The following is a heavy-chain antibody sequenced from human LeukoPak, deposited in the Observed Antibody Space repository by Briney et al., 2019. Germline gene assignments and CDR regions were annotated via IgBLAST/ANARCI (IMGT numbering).Heavy chain of an antibody. Sequence: SETLSLTCTVSGGSISTYFWSWIRQPPGKGLEWIGFIYYSGSTNQNPSLRSRVTISVDTSKNQFSLKLNSVTAADTAVYYCARGPLMVRGPFDYWGQGTLVTVSS. J-gene: IGHJ4*02. D-gene: IGHD3-10*01. CDR3: ARGPLMVRGPFDY. CDR2: IYYSGST. V-gene: IGHV4-59*01. CDR1: GGSISTYF.